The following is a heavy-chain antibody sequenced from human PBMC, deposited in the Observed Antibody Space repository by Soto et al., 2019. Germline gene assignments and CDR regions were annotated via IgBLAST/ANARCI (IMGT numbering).Heavy chain of an antibody. CDR1: GFTFTSSA. V-gene: IGHV1-58*01. D-gene: IGHD5-18*01. CDR3: AADLVPDTAMVTYYFDY. CDR2: IVVGSGNT. J-gene: IGHJ4*02. Sequence: AASVKVSCKASGFTFTSSAVQWVRQARGQRLEWIGWIVVGSGNTNYAQKFQERVTITRDMSTSTAYMELSSLRSEDTAVYYCAADLVPDTAMVTYYFDYWGQGTLVTVSS.